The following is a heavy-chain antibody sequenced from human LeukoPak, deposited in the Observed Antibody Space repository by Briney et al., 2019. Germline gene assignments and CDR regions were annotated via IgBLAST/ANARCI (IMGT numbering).Heavy chain of an antibody. CDR3: ARERPLDP. CDR1: GFTFSDYS. CDR2: IGSSTSAI. Sequence: PGGSLRLSCAASGFTFSDYSMNWVRQAPGKGLEWVAYIGSSTSAIYYTDSVKGRFTISRDNAKNSLYLQMKSLRAEDTAVYYCARERPLDPWGQGTLVTVSS. J-gene: IGHJ5*02. V-gene: IGHV3-48*01.